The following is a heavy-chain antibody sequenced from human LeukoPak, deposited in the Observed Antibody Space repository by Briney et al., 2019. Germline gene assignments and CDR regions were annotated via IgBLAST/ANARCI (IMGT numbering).Heavy chain of an antibody. V-gene: IGHV1-24*01. Sequence: GASVKLSCKVSGYTLTELSMHWVREAPGKGLGRMGGFDPEDGGTIYAQKFQGRVTMTEDTSTDTAYMELSSLRSEDTAVYYCATVVVAAAFDIWGQGTMVTVSS. CDR1: GYTLTELS. CDR3: ATVVVAAAFDI. D-gene: IGHD2-2*01. J-gene: IGHJ3*02. CDR2: FDPEDGGT.